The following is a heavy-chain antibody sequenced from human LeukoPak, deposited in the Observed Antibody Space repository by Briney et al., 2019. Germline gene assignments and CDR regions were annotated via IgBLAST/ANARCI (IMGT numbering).Heavy chain of an antibody. CDR1: GFTFSDYY. D-gene: IGHD6-6*01. V-gene: IGHV3-11*06. CDR2: ISSGSSYT. Sequence: GGSLRLSCAASGFTFSDYYMTWIRQAPGKGLEWVSYISSGSSYTDYADSVKGRFTISRDNAKNPLDLQMNILRAEDTALYYCARARGSIPSSSFDYWGQGALVTVSS. J-gene: IGHJ4*02. CDR3: ARARGSIPSSSFDY.